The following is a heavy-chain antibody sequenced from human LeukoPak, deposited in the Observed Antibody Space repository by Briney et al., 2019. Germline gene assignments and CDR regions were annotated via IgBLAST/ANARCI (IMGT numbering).Heavy chain of an antibody. D-gene: IGHD1-1*01. V-gene: IGHV1-69*13. CDR2: VIPIFGTA. Sequence: SVKVSFKASGGTFSSYAISWVRQAPGQGLEWMGGVIPIFGTANYAQKFQGRVTITADESTSTAYMELSSLRSEDTAVYYCARDFRGATNYWGQGTLVTVSS. CDR1: GGTFSSYA. J-gene: IGHJ4*02. CDR3: ARDFRGATNY.